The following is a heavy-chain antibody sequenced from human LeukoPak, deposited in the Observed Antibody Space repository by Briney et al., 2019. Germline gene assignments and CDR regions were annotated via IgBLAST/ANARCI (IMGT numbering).Heavy chain of an antibody. J-gene: IGHJ4*02. V-gene: IGHV4-59*01. CDR2: IYYSGST. CDR3: ARGGWSLED. CDR1: GGSMSNYY. D-gene: IGHD6-19*01. Sequence: PSETLSLTCTVSGGSMSNYYWSWTRLPPGKGLEWIGYIYYSGSTNYNPFLKSRVTLSVDTSKNQFSLKLSSVTAADTAVYYCARGGWSLEDWGQGTLVTVSS.